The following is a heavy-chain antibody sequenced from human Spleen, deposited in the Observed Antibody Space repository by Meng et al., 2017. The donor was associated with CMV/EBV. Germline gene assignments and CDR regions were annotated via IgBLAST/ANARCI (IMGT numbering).Heavy chain of an antibody. CDR1: GFTFSDHY. CDR2: TRNKANSYTT. V-gene: IGHV3-72*01. CDR3: ARGGTYYYDT. J-gene: IGHJ4*02. Sequence: EVQRVEAGGGLVQPGGSLGLSWAAFGFTFSDHYMDWVRQAPGKGLEWVGRTRNKANSYTTEYAASVKGRFTISRDDSKNSLYLQMNSLKTEDTAVYYCARGGTYYYDTWGQGTLVTVSS. D-gene: IGHD3-22*01.